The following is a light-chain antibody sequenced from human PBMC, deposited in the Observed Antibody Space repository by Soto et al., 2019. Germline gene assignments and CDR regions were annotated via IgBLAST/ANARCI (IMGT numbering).Light chain of an antibody. CDR1: QSVSSY. CDR3: QQRSNWPFT. V-gene: IGKV3-11*01. Sequence: EIVLAQSPATLSLSPGERATLSCRASQSVSSYLAWYQQKPGQAPRLLICDASTRAAGIPARFSGSGSGTDFTLTISSLKPEDFAVYYCQQRSNWPFTFGQGTRLEIK. J-gene: IGKJ5*01. CDR2: DAS.